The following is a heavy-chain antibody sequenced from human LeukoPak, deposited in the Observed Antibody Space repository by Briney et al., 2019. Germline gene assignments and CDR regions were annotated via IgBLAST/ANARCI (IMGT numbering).Heavy chain of an antibody. Sequence: RGSLRLSCAASGFTFSSYAMHWVRQAPGKGLEWVAVISYDGDNKYYADSVKGRFTISRDNSKNTLYLQMNSLRAEDTAVYYCARERSSGYEYTFDIWGQGTMVTVSS. V-gene: IGHV3-30-3*01. J-gene: IGHJ3*02. CDR2: ISYDGDNK. CDR1: GFTFSSYA. D-gene: IGHD5-12*01. CDR3: ARERSSGYEYTFDI.